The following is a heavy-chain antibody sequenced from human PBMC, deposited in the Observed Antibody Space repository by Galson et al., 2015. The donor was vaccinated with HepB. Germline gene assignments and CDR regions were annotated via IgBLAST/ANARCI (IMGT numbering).Heavy chain of an antibody. D-gene: IGHD6-13*01. CDR1: GFSFSSFG. CDR3: AKASIAAGNYYYYGMDV. V-gene: IGHV3-30*18. J-gene: IGHJ6*02. Sequence: SLRLSCAASGFSFSSFGMHWVRQAPGKGLEWVAVISYDGSNKYYADSVKGRFTISRDNPKNTLYLQMSSLRVEDTAVYYCAKASIAAGNYYYYGMDVWGQGTLVTVSS. CDR2: ISYDGSNK.